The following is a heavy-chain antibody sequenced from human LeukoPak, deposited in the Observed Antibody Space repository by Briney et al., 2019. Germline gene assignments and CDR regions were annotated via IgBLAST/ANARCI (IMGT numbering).Heavy chain of an antibody. Sequence: GASVKVSCKASGYTFTSYGISWVRQAPGQGLEWMGWISAYNGSTNYAQKLQGRVTMTTDTSTSTAYMELRSLRSDDTAVYYCARDSRQLVRGRDFDYWGQGTLVTVSS. D-gene: IGHD6-13*01. J-gene: IGHJ4*02. CDR2: ISAYNGST. V-gene: IGHV1-18*01. CDR1: GYTFTSYG. CDR3: ARDSRQLVRGRDFDY.